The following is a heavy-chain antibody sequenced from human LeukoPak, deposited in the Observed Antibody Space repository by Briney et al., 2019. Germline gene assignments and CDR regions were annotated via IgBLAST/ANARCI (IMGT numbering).Heavy chain of an antibody. V-gene: IGHV1/OR15-2*03. J-gene: IGHJ4*02. CDR1: GYIFTGYY. D-gene: IGHD3-3*01. Sequence: RASVKVSCKASGYIFTGYYMHWVRQAPGQGLEWMGWITPYNGKTKYPHKVQDRVTMTSDTSTRTSYLELRSLRSDDTAVYYCARVDPHFSVGEGLYYDFWSGYSKFDYWGQGTLVTVSS. CDR3: ARVDPHFSVGEGLYYDFWSGYSKFDY. CDR2: ITPYNGKT.